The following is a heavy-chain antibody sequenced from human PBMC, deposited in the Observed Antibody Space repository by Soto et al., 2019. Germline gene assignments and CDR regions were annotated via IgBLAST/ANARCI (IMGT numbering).Heavy chain of an antibody. CDR1: GFTFSSYA. J-gene: IGHJ5*02. V-gene: IGHV3-30-3*01. CDR3: ARESKDIVVVPAAMKGWFDP. Sequence: GGSLRLSCAASGFTFSSYAMHWVRQAPGKGLEWVAVISYDGSNKYYADSVKGRFTISRDNSKNTLYLQMNSLRAEDTAVYYCARESKDIVVVPAAMKGWFDPWGQGTLVTVSS. D-gene: IGHD2-2*01. CDR2: ISYDGSNK.